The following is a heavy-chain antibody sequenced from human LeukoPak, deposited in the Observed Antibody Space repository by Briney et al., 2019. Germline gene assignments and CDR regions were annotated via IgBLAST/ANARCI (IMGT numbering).Heavy chain of an antibody. V-gene: IGHV1-8*01. Sequence: ASVKVSCKASGCTFTSYDINWVRQATGQGLEWMGWMNPNSGNTGYAQKFQGRVTMTRNTSISTAYMELSSLRSEDTAVYYCARGLYYYDSSGYQDFDYWGQGTLVTVSS. D-gene: IGHD3-22*01. CDR3: ARGLYYYDSSGYQDFDY. J-gene: IGHJ4*02. CDR2: MNPNSGNT. CDR1: GCTFTSYD.